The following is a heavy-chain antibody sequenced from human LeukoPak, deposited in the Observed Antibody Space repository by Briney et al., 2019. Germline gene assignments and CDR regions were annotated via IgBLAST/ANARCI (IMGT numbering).Heavy chain of an antibody. Sequence: SETLSLTCTVSGGSISSSSYYWSWIRQPPGKGLERIGYIYYSGSTNYNPSLKSRVTISVDTSKNQFSLKLSSVTAADTAVYYCARAHLSGYFDYWGQGTLVTVSS. V-gene: IGHV4-61*01. J-gene: IGHJ4*02. CDR2: IYYSGST. CDR1: GGSISSSSYY. CDR3: ARAHLSGYFDY. D-gene: IGHD3-10*01.